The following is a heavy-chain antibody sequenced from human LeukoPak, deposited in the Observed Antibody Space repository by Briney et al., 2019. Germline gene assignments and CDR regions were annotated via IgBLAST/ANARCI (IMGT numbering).Heavy chain of an antibody. V-gene: IGHV3-7*01. J-gene: IGHJ4*02. CDR2: IKQDGSEK. CDR1: GFTFSSYW. Sequence: GSLRLSCAASGFTFSSYWMNWVRQAPGKGLEWVANIKQDGSEKFYVDSVKGRFTISRDSAKNSLYLQMNSLRAEDTAVYYCAREGVTDFDYWGQGTLVTVSS. D-gene: IGHD2-21*02. CDR3: AREGVTDFDY.